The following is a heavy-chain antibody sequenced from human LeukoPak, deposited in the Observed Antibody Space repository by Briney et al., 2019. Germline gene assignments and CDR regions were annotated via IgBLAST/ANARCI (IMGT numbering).Heavy chain of an antibody. D-gene: IGHD2-8*01. CDR3: ARERKRTGYCTNGVCLNWFDP. CDR1: GGSISSSSYY. J-gene: IGHJ5*02. V-gene: IGHV4-61*01. Sequence: SETLSLTCTVSGGSISSSSYYWGWIRQPPGKGLEWIGYIYYSGSTNYNPSLKSRVTISVDTSKNQFSLKLSSVTAADTAVYYCARERKRTGYCTNGVCLNWFDPWGQGTLVTVSS. CDR2: IYYSGST.